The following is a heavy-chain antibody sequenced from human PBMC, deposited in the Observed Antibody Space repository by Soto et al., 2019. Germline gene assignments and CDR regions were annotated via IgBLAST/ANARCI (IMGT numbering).Heavy chain of an antibody. Sequence: EVQLVESGGGLVQPGRSLRLSCATSGFTFDDYPMHWVRQAPGKGLEWVSGISWNSGIIGYADSVKGRFTISRDNAKKTLYLQKNDLRAEDTALYFCVKDGLTSIFGDVYGGFNFWGRGTMVTVSS. D-gene: IGHD3-3*01. J-gene: IGHJ3*01. CDR3: VKDGLTSIFGDVYGGFNF. CDR2: ISWNSGII. CDR1: GFTFDDYP. V-gene: IGHV3-9*01.